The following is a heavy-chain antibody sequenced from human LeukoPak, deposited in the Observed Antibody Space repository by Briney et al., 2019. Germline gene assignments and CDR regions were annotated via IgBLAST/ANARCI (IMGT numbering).Heavy chain of an antibody. V-gene: IGHV4-34*01. J-gene: IGHJ4*02. Sequence: SETLSLTCAVYGGSFSGYYWSWIRQPPGKGLEWIGEINHSGSTNYNPSLKSRVTISVDTSKNQFSLKLSSVTAADTAVYYCAGFDCSSTSCYLDYWGQGTLVTVSS. CDR3: AGFDCSSTSCYLDY. CDR1: GGSFSGYY. D-gene: IGHD2-2*01. CDR2: INHSGST.